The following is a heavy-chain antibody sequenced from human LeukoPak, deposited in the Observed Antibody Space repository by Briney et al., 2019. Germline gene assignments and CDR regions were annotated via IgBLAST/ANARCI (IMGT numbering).Heavy chain of an antibody. CDR3: AYRKDLVGNWHSGAFDF. Sequence: SGPTLVKPTETLTLTCTFSGFSLRSSPMGVGWIRQPPGKALEWLALIYWDDDKRYRPSLQSRLTITKDTSKNQVVLTMTNVDPVDTATYFCAYRKDLVGNWHSGAFDFWGRGTMVTVSS. CDR2: IYWDDDK. D-gene: IGHD1/OR15-1a*01. CDR1: GFSLRSSPMG. J-gene: IGHJ3*01. V-gene: IGHV2-5*02.